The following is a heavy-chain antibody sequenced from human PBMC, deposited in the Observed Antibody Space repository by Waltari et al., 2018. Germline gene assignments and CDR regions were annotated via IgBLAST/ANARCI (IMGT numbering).Heavy chain of an antibody. D-gene: IGHD3-9*01. CDR2: MNPNSGNT. Sequence: QVQLVQSGAEVKKPGASVKVSCKASGYTFTSYDINWVRQATGQGLEWMGWMNPNSGNTGYAQKFQGRVTMTRNTSISTAYMELSSLRSEDTAVYYCARGSEGNGETGYYLAWDYWGQGTLVTVSS. V-gene: IGHV1-8*02. CDR3: ARGSEGNGETGYYLAWDY. J-gene: IGHJ4*02. CDR1: GYTFTSYD.